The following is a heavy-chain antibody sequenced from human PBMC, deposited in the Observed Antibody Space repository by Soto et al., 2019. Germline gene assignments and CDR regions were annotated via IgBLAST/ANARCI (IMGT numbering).Heavy chain of an antibody. CDR3: ARAPTDRFRPSRRCYYYYGMDV. V-gene: IGHV3-30-3*01. Sequence: QVQLVESGGGVVQPGRSLRLSCAASGFTFSSYAMHWVRQAPGKGLEWVAVISYDGSNKYYADSVKGRFTISRDNSNNTLYLQMNSLRAEDTAVYYCARAPTDRFRPSRRCYYYYGMDVWGQGTTVTVSS. CDR2: ISYDGSNK. J-gene: IGHJ6*02. CDR1: GFTFSSYA.